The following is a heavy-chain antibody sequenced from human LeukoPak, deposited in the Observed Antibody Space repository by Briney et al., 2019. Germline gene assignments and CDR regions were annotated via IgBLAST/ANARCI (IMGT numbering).Heavy chain of an antibody. CDR2: ISSSKTYI. D-gene: IGHD2-15*01. V-gene: IGHV3-21*01. Sequence: GGSLRLSCAASRFTFSSYGMNWVRQAPGKGLEWVSSISSSKTYIYYADSVKGRFTISRDNAKNSLFLQMNSLRAEDTAVYYCAADCSGGSCYTGYWGQGTLVTVSS. CDR1: RFTFSSYG. CDR3: AADCSGGSCYTGY. J-gene: IGHJ4*02.